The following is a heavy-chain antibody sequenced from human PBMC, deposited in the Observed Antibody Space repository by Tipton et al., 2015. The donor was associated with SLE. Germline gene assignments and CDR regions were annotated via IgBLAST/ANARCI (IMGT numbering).Heavy chain of an antibody. CDR1: GFTFDDYA. Sequence: SLRLSCAASGFTFDDYAMHWVRQTPGKGPEWVSGISWNSGSIVYADSVKGRFTISRDNAKNSLYLQMNSLRAEDMALYYCAKALRQWLVPSAFDIWGQGTMVTVSS. CDR2: ISWNSGSI. J-gene: IGHJ3*02. V-gene: IGHV3-9*03. D-gene: IGHD6-19*01. CDR3: AKALRQWLVPSAFDI.